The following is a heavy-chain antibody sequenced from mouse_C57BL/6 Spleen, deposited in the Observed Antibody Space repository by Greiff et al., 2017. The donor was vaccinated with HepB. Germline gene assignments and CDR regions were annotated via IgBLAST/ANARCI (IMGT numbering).Heavy chain of an antibody. V-gene: IGHV6-3*01. CDR1: GFTFSNYW. Sequence: EVQGVESGGGLVQPGGSMKLSCVASGFTFSNYWMNWVRQSPEKGLEWVAQIRLKSDNYATHYAESVKGRFTISRDDSKSSVYLQMNNLRAEDTGIYYCTRTSRWYFDVWGTGTTVTVSS. CDR3: TRTSRWYFDV. J-gene: IGHJ1*03. D-gene: IGHD6-2*01. CDR2: IRLKSDNYAT.